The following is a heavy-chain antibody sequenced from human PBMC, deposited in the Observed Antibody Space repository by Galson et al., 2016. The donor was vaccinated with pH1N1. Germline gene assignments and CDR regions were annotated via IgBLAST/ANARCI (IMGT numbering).Heavy chain of an antibody. CDR2: ISFDGRNE. V-gene: IGHV3-30*03. D-gene: IGHD3/OR15-3a*01. Sequence: SLRLSCAASGFTFSRYWMSWVCQAPGKGLEWVAVISFDGRNEYYADSVKGRFTIYRDNSKNTMYLQMNSLRAEDTAVYYCARDRFLDNWYFDLWGRGTLVTVSS. CDR1: GFTFSRYW. CDR3: ARDRFLDNWYFDL. J-gene: IGHJ2*01.